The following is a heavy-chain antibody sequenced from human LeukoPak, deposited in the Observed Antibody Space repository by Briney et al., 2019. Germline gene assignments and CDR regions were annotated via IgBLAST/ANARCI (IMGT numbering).Heavy chain of an antibody. CDR2: IYYSGST. V-gene: IGHV4-31*03. J-gene: IGHJ6*02. CDR1: GGSISSGGYY. Sequence: SETLSLTCTVSGGSISSGGYYCSWIRQHPGKGLEWIGYIYYSGSTYYNPSLKSRVTISVDTSKNQFSLKLSSVTAADTAVYYCAREGKTGMDVWGQGTTVTVSS. CDR3: AREGKTGMDV.